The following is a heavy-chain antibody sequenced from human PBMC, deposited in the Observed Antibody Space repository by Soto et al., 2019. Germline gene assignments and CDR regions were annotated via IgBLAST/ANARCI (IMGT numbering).Heavy chain of an antibody. V-gene: IGHV4-59*01. CDR2: IYYSGST. J-gene: IGHJ6*02. CDR1: GDSISDYY. D-gene: IGHD6-19*01. CDR3: ARARWLVGYYYYYALDV. Sequence: QVQLQESGPGLVKPSETLSLTCTVSGDSISDYYWSWIRQPPGKGLEWIGYIYYSGSTNYNPSLKSRVTISVDTSKNQFSRKLSSVTAADTAVYYCARARWLVGYYYYYALDVWGQGTTVTVSS.